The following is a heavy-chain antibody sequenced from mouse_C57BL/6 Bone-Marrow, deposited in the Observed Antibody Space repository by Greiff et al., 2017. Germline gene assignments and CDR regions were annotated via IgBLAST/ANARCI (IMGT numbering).Heavy chain of an antibody. Sequence: VQLQQPGAELVMPGASVKLSCKASGYTFTSYWMHWVKQRPGQGLEWIGEIDPSDSYTNYNQKFKGKSTLTLDKSSSTAYMQLSSLTSEDSAVYYCAREDDYEGFAYWGQGTLVTVSA. CDR1: GYTFTSYW. J-gene: IGHJ3*01. D-gene: IGHD2-4*01. CDR2: IDPSDSYT. V-gene: IGHV1-69*01. CDR3: AREDDYEGFAY.